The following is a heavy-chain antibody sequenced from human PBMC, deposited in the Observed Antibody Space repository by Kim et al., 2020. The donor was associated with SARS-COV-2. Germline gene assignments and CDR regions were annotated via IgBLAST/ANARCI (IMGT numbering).Heavy chain of an antibody. J-gene: IGHJ3*02. V-gene: IGHV3-11*01. D-gene: IGHD5-12*01. Sequence: ESVRCRFTISRDNAKNSLYLQMKSLGADDAAVYYCARGVRDIVQPAPAFDIWGQGTMVTVSS. CDR3: ARGVRDIVQPAPAFDI.